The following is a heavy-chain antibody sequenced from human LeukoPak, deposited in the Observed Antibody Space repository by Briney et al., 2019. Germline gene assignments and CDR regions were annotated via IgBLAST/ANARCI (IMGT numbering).Heavy chain of an antibody. CDR1: GFTFSSYA. CDR2: ISGSGGST. Sequence: GGSLRLSCAASGFTFSSYAISWVRQAPGKGLEWVSAISGSGGSTYYADSVKGRFTISRDNSKNTLYLQMNSLRAEDTAVYYCAKQYCSSTSCYFDYWGQGTLVTVSS. CDR3: AKQYCSSTSCYFDY. D-gene: IGHD2-2*01. V-gene: IGHV3-23*01. J-gene: IGHJ4*02.